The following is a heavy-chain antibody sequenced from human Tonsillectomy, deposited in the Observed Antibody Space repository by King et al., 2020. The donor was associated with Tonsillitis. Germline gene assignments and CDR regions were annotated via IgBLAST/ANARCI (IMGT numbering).Heavy chain of an antibody. CDR3: ARDLDSGFGESQP. CDR2: INSDGSTT. CDR1: GFTFSSYW. Sequence: VQLVESGGGLVQPGGSLRLSCAASGFTFSSYWMHWVRQAPGKGLAWVSRINSDGSTTNYADSVKGRFTISRDNAKNTLYLQMNSLRAEDTAVYYCARDLDSGFGESQPWGQGTLVTVSS. V-gene: IGHV3-74*01. J-gene: IGHJ4*02. D-gene: IGHD3-10*01.